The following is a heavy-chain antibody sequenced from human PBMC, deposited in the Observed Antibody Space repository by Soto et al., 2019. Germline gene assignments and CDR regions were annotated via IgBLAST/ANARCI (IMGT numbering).Heavy chain of an antibody. V-gene: IGHV2-5*02. CDR2: IYWDDDE. Sequence: QITLKESGPTLVKPTQTLTLTCTFSGFSLTTRGVGVGWIRQPPGKALEWLALIYWDDDEGYSPSLKSRPTITQDPSKTPVVRTMTNMDPVDTATSYFALRPRGYSYHFDYWGQGTLVTVSS. CDR3: ALRPRGYSYHFDY. CDR1: GFSLTTRGVG. J-gene: IGHJ4*02. D-gene: IGHD5-18*01.